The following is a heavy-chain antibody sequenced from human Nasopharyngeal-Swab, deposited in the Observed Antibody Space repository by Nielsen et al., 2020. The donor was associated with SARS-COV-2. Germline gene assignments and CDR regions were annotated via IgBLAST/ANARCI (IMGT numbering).Heavy chain of an antibody. CDR3: VKDRGSYVFDY. V-gene: IGHV3-64D*09. Sequence: GESLKISCSASGFTFSSYAMHWVRQAPGKGLEYVSAISSNGGSTYYADSVKGRFTISRDNSKNTLYLQMSSLRAEDTAVYYCVKDRGSYVFDYWGQGTLVTFSS. CDR1: GFTFSSYA. J-gene: IGHJ4*02. CDR2: ISSNGGST. D-gene: IGHD1-26*01.